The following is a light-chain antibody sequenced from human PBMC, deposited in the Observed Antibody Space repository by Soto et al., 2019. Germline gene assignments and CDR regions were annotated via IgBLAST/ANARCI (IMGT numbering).Light chain of an antibody. CDR3: QQYNNWPWT. CDR2: GAS. V-gene: IGKV3-15*01. Sequence: VLTQSPGTLSLSPGERATLSCRASQSVSSNLAWYQQIPGQTPRLLIYGASTRATGIPARFSGSGSGTEFTLTISSLQSEDFAVYYCQQYNNWPWTFGQGTKVDIK. J-gene: IGKJ1*01. CDR1: QSVSSN.